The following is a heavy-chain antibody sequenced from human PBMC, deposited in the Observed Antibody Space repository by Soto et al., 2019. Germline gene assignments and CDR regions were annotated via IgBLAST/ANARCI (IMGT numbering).Heavy chain of an antibody. J-gene: IGHJ4*02. Sequence: GGSLRLSCAASGFTFSSYAMSWVRQAPGKGLEWVSAISGSGGSTYYADSVKGRFTISRDNSKNTLYLQMNSLRAEDTAVYYCAKSIGMIVVVITTFDYWGQGTLVTVSS. CDR1: GFTFSSYA. D-gene: IGHD3-22*01. CDR2: ISGSGGST. CDR3: AKSIGMIVVVITTFDY. V-gene: IGHV3-23*01.